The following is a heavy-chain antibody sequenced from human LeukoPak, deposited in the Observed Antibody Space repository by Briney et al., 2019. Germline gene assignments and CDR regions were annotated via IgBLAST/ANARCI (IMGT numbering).Heavy chain of an antibody. CDR3: ARAWGGYDENYYYYGMDV. J-gene: IGHJ6*02. CDR2: INPNSGGT. CDR1: GYTFTGYY. V-gene: IGHV1-2*02. Sequence: ASVKVSCKASGYTFTGYYMHWVRQAPGQGLEWMGWINPNSGGTNYAQKFQGRVTMTRDTSISTAYMELSRLRSDDTAVYYCARAWGGYDENYYYYGMDVWGQGITVTVSS. D-gene: IGHD5-12*01.